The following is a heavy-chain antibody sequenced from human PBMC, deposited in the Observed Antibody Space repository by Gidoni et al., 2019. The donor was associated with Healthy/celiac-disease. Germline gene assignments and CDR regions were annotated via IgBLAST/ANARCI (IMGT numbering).Heavy chain of an antibody. CDR3: ASDVVVVAATPFYYYGMDV. CDR1: GFTFSSYS. D-gene: IGHD2-15*01. J-gene: IGHJ6*02. CDR2: ISSSSSYI. V-gene: IGHV3-21*01. Sequence: EVQLVESGGGLVKPGGSLRLSCAAPGFTFSSYSMNWVRQAPGKGLEWVSSISSSSSYIYYADSVKGRFTISRDNAKNSLYLQMNSLRAEDTAVYYCASDVVVVAATPFYYYGMDVWGQGTTVTVSS.